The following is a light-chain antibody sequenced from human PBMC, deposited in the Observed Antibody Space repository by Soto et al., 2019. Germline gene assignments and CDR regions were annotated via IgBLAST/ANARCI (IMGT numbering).Light chain of an antibody. CDR3: CAYAGSSTLI. CDR2: EDS. Sequence: QSALTQPASVSGSPGQSITISCTGSSSDVGSYNLVSWYQQHPGKAPKFMIYEDSKRPSGVSNRFSGSESGNTASLTISGLQTEDEADYYCCAYAGSSTLIFGGGTKLTVL. V-gene: IGLV2-23*01. CDR1: SSDVGSYNL. J-gene: IGLJ2*01.